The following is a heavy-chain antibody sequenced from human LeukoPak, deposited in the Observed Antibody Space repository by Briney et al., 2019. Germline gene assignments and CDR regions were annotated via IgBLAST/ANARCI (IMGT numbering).Heavy chain of an antibody. Sequence: ASVKVYCKASGYTFTSYYMHWVRQAPGQGLEWMGIINPSGGSTSYAQKFQGRVTMTRDTSTSTVYMELSSLRSEDTAVYYCARFQEGYYYGMDVWGQGTTVTVSS. CDR3: ARFQEGYYYGMDV. V-gene: IGHV1-46*01. CDR1: GYTFTSYY. J-gene: IGHJ6*02. CDR2: INPSGGST.